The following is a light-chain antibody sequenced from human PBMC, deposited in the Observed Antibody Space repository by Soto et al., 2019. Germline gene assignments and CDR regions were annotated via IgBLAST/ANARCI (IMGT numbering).Light chain of an antibody. CDR2: AAS. V-gene: IGKV1D-12*01. CDR1: QGISRW. J-gene: IGKJ4*01. Sequence: DIPMTQSPSSVSAYVGDRVTITCRASQGISRWLGWYQQKPGKAPKLLIYAASTLESGVPSRFSGSGSGTEFTLTITSLQSEDFATYFCQQAYSFPLTFGGGTKVEIQ. CDR3: QQAYSFPLT.